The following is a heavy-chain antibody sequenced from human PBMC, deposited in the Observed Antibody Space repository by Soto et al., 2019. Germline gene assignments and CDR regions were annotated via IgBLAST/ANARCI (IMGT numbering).Heavy chain of an antibody. CDR1: GFTVSTYG. D-gene: IGHD2-8*02. CDR3: TGEVASGY. V-gene: IGHV3-30*03. CDR2: ISRDGGTK. Sequence: QVQLVESGGGVVQPGRSLRLSCAVSGFTVSTYGMHGVRQAPGKGLEWVAVISRDGGTKYYADSVKGRFTISRDNSRNTLFLEMNILRGDDMAVYYCTGEVASGYWGQGTLVTVSS. J-gene: IGHJ4*02.